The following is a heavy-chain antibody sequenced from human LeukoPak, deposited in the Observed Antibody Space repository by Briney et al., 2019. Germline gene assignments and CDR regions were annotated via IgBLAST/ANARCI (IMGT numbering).Heavy chain of an antibody. Sequence: GGSLRLSCAASGFTFSSYAMTWVRQAPGKGLQWVSTISGSSSSTYYADSVKGRFTISRDNSNNTLYLQMDSLRAEDPALYYCAKDRGGGLTTVTPSEYWGQGTLVTVSS. CDR1: GFTFSSYA. CDR2: ISGSSSST. V-gene: IGHV3-23*01. D-gene: IGHD4-17*01. J-gene: IGHJ4*02. CDR3: AKDRGGGLTTVTPSEY.